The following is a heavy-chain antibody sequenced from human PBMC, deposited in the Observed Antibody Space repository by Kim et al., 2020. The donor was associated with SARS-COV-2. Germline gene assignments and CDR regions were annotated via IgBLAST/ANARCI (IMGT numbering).Heavy chain of an antibody. CDR2: ITGTGGTT. V-gene: IGHV3-23*01. CDR3: AKQGWGGFGM. Sequence: GGSLRLSCATSGFTFSSYAMSWVRQAPGKGLEWVSSITGTGGTTYYVDSVKGRFSISRDNSKNTLYLQMSSLRAEDTAVYYCAKQGWGGFGMCGHGAMVT. CDR1: GFTFSSYA. J-gene: IGHJ3*02. D-gene: IGHD1-26*01.